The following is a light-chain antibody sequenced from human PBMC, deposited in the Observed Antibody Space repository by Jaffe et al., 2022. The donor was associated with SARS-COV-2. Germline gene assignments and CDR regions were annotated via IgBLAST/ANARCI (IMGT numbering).Light chain of an antibody. Sequence: EIVLTQSPDTLSLSPGERATVSCRASQSVSGSYLAWYQRKPGQAPRLLIYGASSRATDVPNRFSGTGSGTEFTLTISRLEPEDFAVYFCHQYSSSPRTFGQGTRVEIK. CDR1: QSVSGSY. CDR3: HQYSSSPRT. V-gene: IGKV3-20*01. CDR2: GAS. J-gene: IGKJ1*01.